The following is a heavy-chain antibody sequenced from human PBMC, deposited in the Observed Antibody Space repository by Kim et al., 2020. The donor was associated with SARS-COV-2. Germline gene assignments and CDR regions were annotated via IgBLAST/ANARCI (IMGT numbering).Heavy chain of an antibody. Sequence: PSRKSRVTISVDTSKNQFSLKLSSVTAADTAVYYCARGQAVAKKYYFDYWGQGTLVTVSS. J-gene: IGHJ4*02. V-gene: IGHV4-34*01. D-gene: IGHD2-15*01. CDR3: ARGQAVAKKYYFDY.